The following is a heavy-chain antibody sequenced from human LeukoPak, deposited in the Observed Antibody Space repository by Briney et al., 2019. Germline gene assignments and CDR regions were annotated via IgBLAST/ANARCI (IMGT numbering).Heavy chain of an antibody. V-gene: IGHV3-21*01. Sequence: GGSLRLSCAASGFTFSSYSMNWVRQAPGKGLEWVSSISSSSSYIYYADSVKGRFTISRDNAKNSLYLQMNSLRAEDTAVYYCARVRDERFLEWLSGAFDIWGQGTMVTVSS. D-gene: IGHD3-3*01. CDR3: ARVRDERFLEWLSGAFDI. J-gene: IGHJ3*02. CDR1: GFTFSSYS. CDR2: ISSSSSYI.